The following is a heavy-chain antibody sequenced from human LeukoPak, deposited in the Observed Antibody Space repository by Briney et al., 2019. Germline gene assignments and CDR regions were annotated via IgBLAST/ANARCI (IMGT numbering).Heavy chain of an antibody. Sequence: QTGGSLRLSCTASGFPFSGYYISWVRQAPGTGLEWLANIKGDGSVQDYVDSVKGRFTISRDNAKNSLYLQMNNLRVDDTAVYYCVGQLLRAVWGKGTTVTVSS. D-gene: IGHD2-2*01. V-gene: IGHV3-7*01. J-gene: IGHJ6*03. CDR2: IKGDGSVQ. CDR1: GFPFSGYY. CDR3: VGQLLRAV.